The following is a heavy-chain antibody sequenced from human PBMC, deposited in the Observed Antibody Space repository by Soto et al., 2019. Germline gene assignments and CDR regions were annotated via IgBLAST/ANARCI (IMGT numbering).Heavy chain of an antibody. CDR3: ARERAGGSGWTSGWFDP. D-gene: IGHD6-19*01. Sequence: ASLKVSCKASGYTFTGYYMHWVRQAPGQGLEWMGWINPNSGGTNYAQKFQGRVTMTRDTSISTAYMELSRLRSDDTAVYYCARERAGGSGWTSGWFDPWGQGTLVTVS. CDR1: GYTFTGYY. CDR2: INPNSGGT. J-gene: IGHJ5*02. V-gene: IGHV1-2*02.